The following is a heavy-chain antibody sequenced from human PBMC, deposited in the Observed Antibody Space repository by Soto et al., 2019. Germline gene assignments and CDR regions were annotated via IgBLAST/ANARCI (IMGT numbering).Heavy chain of an antibody. D-gene: IGHD3-22*01. CDR2: IYYRGRT. CDR1: GGSISSSSYY. CDR3: ARLTGAPYYYDSSGYYPRGFDY. V-gene: IGHV4-39*01. J-gene: IGHJ4*02. Sequence: SETLSLTCTVSGGSISSSSYYWGWIRHPPGKGLEWIGSIYYRGRTCDNPSLKSLVTISVDTSKNQFSLKLSSVPAADTAVYYCARLTGAPYYYDSSGYYPRGFDYWGKGPLVTGSS.